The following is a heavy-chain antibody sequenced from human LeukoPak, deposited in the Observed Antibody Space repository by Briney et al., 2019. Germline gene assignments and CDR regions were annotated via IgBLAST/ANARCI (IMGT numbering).Heavy chain of an antibody. Sequence: ASVKVSCKASGYTFTSYYIHWVRQAPGQGLEWMGVIKPSGGRTNYAQKFQGTLTLTRDTSTRTVYMKLSSLRSEDTAVYYCGRNVYSASWIIFFPMDVWGQGTTVTVSS. V-gene: IGHV1-46*01. CDR2: IKPSGGRT. J-gene: IGHJ6*02. CDR3: GRNVYSASWIIFFPMDV. D-gene: IGHD1-26*01. CDR1: GYTFTSYY.